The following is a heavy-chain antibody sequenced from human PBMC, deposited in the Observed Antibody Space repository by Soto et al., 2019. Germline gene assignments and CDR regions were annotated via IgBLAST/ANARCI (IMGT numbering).Heavy chain of an antibody. CDR3: ASPPRYCSGGRCYHFDY. Sequence: SETLSLTCTVSGGSISSSSYYWGWIRQPPGKGLEWIGSIYYSGSTYYNPSLKSRVTISVDTSKNQFSLKLSSVTAADTAVYYCASPPRYCSGGRCYHFDYWGKGTLVTVSS. CDR2: IYYSGST. V-gene: IGHV4-39*01. J-gene: IGHJ4*02. CDR1: GGSISSSSYY. D-gene: IGHD2-15*01.